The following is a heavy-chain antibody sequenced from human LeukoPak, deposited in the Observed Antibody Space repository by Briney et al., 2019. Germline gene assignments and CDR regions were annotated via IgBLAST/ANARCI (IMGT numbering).Heavy chain of an antibody. CDR1: GFTLGSSF. V-gene: IGHV3-64*01. CDR3: AREHGNMVRGVILDY. Sequence: AGGSLRLSCVASGFTLGSSFIHWVRQAPGEGLELVSSININGGSTYYANSVKGRFTISRDTSKNTVFLQMGSLRDEDTAAYYCAREHGNMVRGVILDYWGQGTLVTVSS. D-gene: IGHD3-10*01. CDR2: ININGGST. J-gene: IGHJ4*02.